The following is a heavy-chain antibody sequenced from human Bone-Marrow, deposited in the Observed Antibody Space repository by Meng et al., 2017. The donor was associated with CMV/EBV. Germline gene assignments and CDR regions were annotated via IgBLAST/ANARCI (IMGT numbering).Heavy chain of an antibody. Sequence: SGPTLVKPTQTLTLTCTFSVFSLSTSGVGVGWIRQPPGKALEWLALIYWNDDKRYSPSLKNRLTITKDTSKNQVVLTMTNMDPVDTATYYCAHSGRSITIFGVVLNPLGSSFDYWGQGTLVTVSS. CDR1: VFSLSTSGVG. CDR2: IYWNDDK. CDR3: AHSGRSITIFGVVLNPLGSSFDY. D-gene: IGHD3-3*01. J-gene: IGHJ4*02. V-gene: IGHV2-5*01.